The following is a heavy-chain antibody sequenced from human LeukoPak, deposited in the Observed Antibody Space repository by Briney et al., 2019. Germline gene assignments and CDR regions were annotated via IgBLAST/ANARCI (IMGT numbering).Heavy chain of an antibody. Sequence: PSETLSLTCAVYGGSFSGYYWSWIRQPPGKGLEWIGEINHSGSTNYNPSLKSRVTISVDTSKNQFSLKLSSVTAADTAVYYCARGRGRWPDAFDIWGQGTMVTASS. D-gene: IGHD4-23*01. CDR1: GGSFSGYY. CDR3: ARGRGRWPDAFDI. J-gene: IGHJ3*02. V-gene: IGHV4-34*01. CDR2: INHSGST.